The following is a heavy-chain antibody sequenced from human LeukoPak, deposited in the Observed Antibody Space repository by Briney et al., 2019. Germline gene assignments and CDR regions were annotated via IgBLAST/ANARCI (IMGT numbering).Heavy chain of an antibody. CDR3: ARRLSLRPYYYYGMGV. J-gene: IGHJ6*02. CDR2: INHSGST. D-gene: IGHD5/OR15-5a*01. V-gene: IGHV4-34*01. CDR1: GGSFSGYY. Sequence: PSETLSLTCAVYGGSFSGYYWSWIRQPPGKGLEWIGEINHSGSTNYNPSLKSRVTISVDTSKNQFSLKLSSVTAADTAVYYCARRLSLRPYYYYGMGVWGQGTTVTVSS.